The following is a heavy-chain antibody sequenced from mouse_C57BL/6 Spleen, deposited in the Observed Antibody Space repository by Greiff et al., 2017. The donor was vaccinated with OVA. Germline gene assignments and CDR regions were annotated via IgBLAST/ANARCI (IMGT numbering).Heavy chain of an antibody. CDR3: ARPGLDY. CDR1: GFTFSDYG. V-gene: IGHV5-17*01. CDR2: ISSGSSTI. J-gene: IGHJ2*01. Sequence: EVKLVESGGGLVKPGGSLKLSCAASGFTFSDYGMHWVGQAPEKGLEWVAYISSGSSTIYYADTVKGRFTISRDNAKNTLFLQMTSLRSEDTAMYYCARPGLDYWGQGTTLTVSS. D-gene: IGHD4-1*01.